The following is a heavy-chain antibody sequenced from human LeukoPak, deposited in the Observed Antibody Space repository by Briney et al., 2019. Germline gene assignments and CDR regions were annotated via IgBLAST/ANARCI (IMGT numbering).Heavy chain of an antibody. J-gene: IGHJ4*02. CDR3: ARDGLHCTGGSCESDY. CDR1: GFTFGSYS. V-gene: IGHV3-23*01. D-gene: IGHD2-8*02. Sequence: GGSLRLSCAASGFTFGSYSMSWVRQAPGKGLEWVSTIDGGGTYHAASVKRRFIVSRDNSRNALYLQMNGLRAEDTAVYFCARDGLHCTGGSCESDYWGQGTLVTVSS. CDR2: IDGGGT.